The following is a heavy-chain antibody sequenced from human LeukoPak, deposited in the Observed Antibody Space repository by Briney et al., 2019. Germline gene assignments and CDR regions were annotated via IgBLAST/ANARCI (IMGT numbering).Heavy chain of an antibody. Sequence: PGGSLRLSCAASGFTFSNYAMSWVRQAPGKALEGVSTISGSGGSIYYADSVRGRFTISRDNSKNTLVLQMNSLRADDTAVYYCPNPVSFSSGWVFPPSFDYWGQGTLVTVSS. J-gene: IGHJ4*02. D-gene: IGHD6-19*01. CDR2: ISGSGGSI. V-gene: IGHV3-23*01. CDR1: GFTFSNYA. CDR3: PNPVSFSSGWVFPPSFDY.